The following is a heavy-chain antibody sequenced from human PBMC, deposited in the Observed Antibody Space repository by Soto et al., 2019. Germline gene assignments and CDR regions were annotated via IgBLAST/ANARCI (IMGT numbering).Heavy chain of an antibody. CDR2: ISRTGNTI. J-gene: IGHJ5*02. Sequence: QVQLVEPGGGLVKPEGSLSLSCEASGFTFSDYSMTWFRQAPGKGLEWISYISRTGNTIYYADSVKGRFTISRDTANNSLHLQMSSLRADDTAVYYCARGSIGFLKGGWFDPWGQGTLVTVSS. CDR3: ARGSIGFLKGGWFDP. CDR1: GFTFSDYS. D-gene: IGHD6-25*01. V-gene: IGHV3-11*01.